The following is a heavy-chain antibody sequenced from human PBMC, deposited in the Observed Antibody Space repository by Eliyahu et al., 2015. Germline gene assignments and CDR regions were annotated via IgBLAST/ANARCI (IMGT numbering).Heavy chain of an antibody. Sequence: QVQLQESGPGLVKPSGTLSLTCAVSGGXISSSNWWSWVRQPPGXGLEWIGEIYHSGSTNYNPSLKSRVTISVDKSKNQFSLKLSSVTAADTAVYYCARDPRYSYGFWRPLDYWGQGTLVTVSS. V-gene: IGHV4-4*02. D-gene: IGHD5-18*01. CDR1: GGXISSSNW. CDR3: ARDPRYSYGFWRPLDY. CDR2: IYHSGST. J-gene: IGHJ4*02.